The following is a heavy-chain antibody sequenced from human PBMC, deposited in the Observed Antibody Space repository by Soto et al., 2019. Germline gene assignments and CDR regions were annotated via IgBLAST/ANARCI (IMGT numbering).Heavy chain of an antibody. J-gene: IGHJ4*02. CDR1: GFTFSSYA. D-gene: IGHD3-16*01. Sequence: EVQLLESGGGLVQPGGSLRLSCAASGFTFSSYAMSWVRQAPGKGLEWVSAISGSGGSTYYADSVKGRFTISRDNSKNTLYLQMNSLRAEDTAVYYCAKDRPNYDYVWGSYMFDYWSQGTLVTVSS. CDR3: AKDRPNYDYVWGSYMFDY. CDR2: ISGSGGST. V-gene: IGHV3-23*01.